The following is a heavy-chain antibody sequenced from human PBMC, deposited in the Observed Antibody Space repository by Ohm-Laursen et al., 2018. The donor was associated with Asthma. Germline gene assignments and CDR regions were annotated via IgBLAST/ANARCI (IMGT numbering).Heavy chain of an antibody. V-gene: IGHV3-23*01. J-gene: IGHJ6*02. CDR1: GFPFSLYA. CDR2: ISGSGGST. D-gene: IGHD5-18*01. Sequence: GSLRLSCAASGFPFSLYAMDWVRQAPGKGLEWVSAISGSGGSTYYADSVKGRFTISRDNSKNTLYLQMNSLRAEDTAVYYCAKDLIQLWSKAHYYYYGMDVWGQGTTVTVSS. CDR3: AKDLIQLWSKAHYYYYGMDV.